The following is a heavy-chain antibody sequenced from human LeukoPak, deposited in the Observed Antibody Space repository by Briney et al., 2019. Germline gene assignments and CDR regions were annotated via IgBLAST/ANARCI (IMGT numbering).Heavy chain of an antibody. J-gene: IGHJ4*02. Sequence: EGSLRLSCAASGFTFSTYNMNWVRQAPGKGLEWVSHISSGSSTIYYADSVKGRFTISRDNSKNTLYLQMNSLRAEDTAVYYCARDGTMVRGVIMAHWGQGTLVTVSS. CDR2: ISSGSSTI. CDR1: GFTFSTYN. D-gene: IGHD3-10*01. V-gene: IGHV3-48*01. CDR3: ARDGTMVRGVIMAH.